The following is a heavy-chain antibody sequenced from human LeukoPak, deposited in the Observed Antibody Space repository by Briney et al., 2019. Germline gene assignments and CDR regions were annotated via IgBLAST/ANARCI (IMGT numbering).Heavy chain of an antibody. D-gene: IGHD6-19*01. CDR3: ARRYSSGWCFDY. CDR1: GYSISSGYY. CDR2: INHSGST. J-gene: IGHJ4*02. Sequence: SETLSLTCTVSGYSISSGYYWGWIRQPPGKGLEWIGEINHSGSTNYNPSLKSRVTISVDTSKNQFSLKLSSVTAADTAVYYCARRYSSGWCFDYWGQGTLVTVSS. V-gene: IGHV4-38-2*02.